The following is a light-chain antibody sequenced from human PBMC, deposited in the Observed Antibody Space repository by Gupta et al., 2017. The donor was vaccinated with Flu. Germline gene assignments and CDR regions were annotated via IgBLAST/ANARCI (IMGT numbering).Light chain of an antibody. CDR2: VNSDGSH. CDR1: RGHSRDG. CDR3: QTWGSGFYVM. Sequence: LTGTMSRGHSRDGIAWQQQQPGKGLRYLMKVNSDGSHMKGDGMPQRFSGSSSGAERYLTLSSLQAEDEAYYYCQTWGSGFYVMFGGGTKLTVL. J-gene: IGLJ3*02. V-gene: IGLV4-69*01.